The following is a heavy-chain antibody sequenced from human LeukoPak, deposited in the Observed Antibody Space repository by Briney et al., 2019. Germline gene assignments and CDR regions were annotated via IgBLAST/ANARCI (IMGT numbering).Heavy chain of an antibody. CDR3: ARDGYNAFEI. V-gene: IGHV3-21*04. Sequence: GSLRLSCSASGFPFNSYSMNWVRQAPGEGLEWVSSISSSSSYIYYADSVKGRFTISRDNAENTLYLQMNSLRAEDTDVYYCARDGYNAFEIWGQRTMFTVSS. CDR2: ISSSSSYI. J-gene: IGHJ3*02. CDR1: GFPFNSYS. D-gene: IGHD5-24*01.